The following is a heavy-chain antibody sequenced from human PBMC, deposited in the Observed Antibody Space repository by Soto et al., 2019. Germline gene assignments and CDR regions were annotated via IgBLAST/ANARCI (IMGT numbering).Heavy chain of an antibody. D-gene: IGHD3-3*01. CDR1: GFTFSSYG. CDR3: AKDRKGFLEWLFPDFDY. CDR2: ISYDGSNK. J-gene: IGHJ4*02. Sequence: GGSLRLSCAASGFTFSSYGMHWVRQAPGKGLEWVAVISYDGSNKYYADSVKGRFTISRDNSKNTLYLQMNSLRAEDTAVYYCAKDRKGFLEWLFPDFDYWGQGTLVTVSS. V-gene: IGHV3-30*18.